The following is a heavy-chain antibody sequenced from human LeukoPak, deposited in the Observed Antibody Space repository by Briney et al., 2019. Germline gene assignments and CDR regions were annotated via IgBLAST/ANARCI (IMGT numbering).Heavy chain of an antibody. CDR1: GFTFSSYS. CDR2: ISSSSRTI. J-gene: IGHJ4*02. D-gene: IGHD2/OR15-2a*01. Sequence: GGSLRLSCAASGFTFSSYSMNWVRQAPGKGLEWVSYISSSSRTIYYADSVKGRFTISRDNAKNSPYLQMNSLRDEDTAVYYCARPRGAISNDFDYWGQGTLVTVSS. CDR3: ARPRGAISNDFDY. V-gene: IGHV3-48*02.